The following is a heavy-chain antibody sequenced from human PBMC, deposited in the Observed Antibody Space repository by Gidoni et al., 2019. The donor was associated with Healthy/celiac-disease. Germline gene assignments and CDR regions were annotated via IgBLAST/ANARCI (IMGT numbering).Heavy chain of an antibody. CDR1: GFTFSSYA. Sequence: EVQLVESGGGLVQPGGSLRLSCAASGFTFSSYAMHWVRQAPGKGLEYFSAISSNGGSTYYANSVKGRFTISRDNSKNTLYLQMGSLRAEDMAVYYCARMRSDYSNYGNYYYMDVWGKGTTVTVSS. D-gene: IGHD4-4*01. CDR3: ARMRSDYSNYGNYYYMDV. CDR2: ISSNGGST. J-gene: IGHJ6*03. V-gene: IGHV3-64*01.